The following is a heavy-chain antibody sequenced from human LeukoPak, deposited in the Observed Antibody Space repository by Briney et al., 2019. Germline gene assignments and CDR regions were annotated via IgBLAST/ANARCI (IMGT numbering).Heavy chain of an antibody. CDR1: GFTLSDYY. V-gene: IGHV3-11*06. D-gene: IGHD3-10*01. CDR3: ARDHGGSGYYFDY. CDR2: ISSSSSYT. J-gene: IGHJ4*02. Sequence: GGSLRLSCAASGFTLSDYYMSWIRPAPGKGLEWVSYISSSSSYTNYADSVKGRFTISRDNGKNSLYLQMSSLRAEDTAVYYCARDHGGSGYYFDYWGQGTLVTVSS.